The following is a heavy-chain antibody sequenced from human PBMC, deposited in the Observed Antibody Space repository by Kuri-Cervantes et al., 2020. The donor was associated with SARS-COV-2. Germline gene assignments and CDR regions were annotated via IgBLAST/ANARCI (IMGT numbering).Heavy chain of an antibody. CDR2: ISFDGTNE. D-gene: IGHD3-10*01. CDR3: ARDLYGSGSYYTLNFDY. J-gene: IGHJ4*02. CDR1: GIIFSSYP. V-gene: IGHV3-30*09. Sequence: GGSLRLSCVASGIIFSSYPMHWVRQAPGKGLEWVAVISFDGTNEDYADSVRGRFAISRDNSKDTLYLQMNSLRPEDTAVYYCARDLYGSGSYYTLNFDYWGQGALVTVSS.